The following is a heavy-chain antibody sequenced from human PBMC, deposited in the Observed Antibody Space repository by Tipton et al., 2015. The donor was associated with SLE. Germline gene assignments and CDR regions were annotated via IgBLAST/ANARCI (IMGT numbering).Heavy chain of an antibody. D-gene: IGHD7-27*01. Sequence: TLSLTCSISGSSITSSSHYWGWIRQPPGKGLEWVGCIYYTGTTYYNPSLKSRVTISVETSKTHFSLKMSSVTAADTAMYYCARLSSGTGDFEHWGQGALVIVSS. CDR1: GSSITSSSHY. CDR2: IYYTGTT. CDR3: ARLSSGTGDFEH. V-gene: IGHV4-39*01. J-gene: IGHJ4*02.